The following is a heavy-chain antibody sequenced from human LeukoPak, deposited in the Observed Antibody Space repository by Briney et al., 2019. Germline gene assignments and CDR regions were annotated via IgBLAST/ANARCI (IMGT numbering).Heavy chain of an antibody. Sequence: GGSLTLSCAASGFTFSDYYMSWIRQAPGKGLEWVSYISSSSSYTNYADSVKGRFTISRDNAKNSLYLQMNSLRAEDTAVYYCAISVYDSSGYARAFDYWGQGTLVTVSS. J-gene: IGHJ4*02. V-gene: IGHV3-11*03. CDR3: AISVYDSSGYARAFDY. CDR2: ISSSSSYT. CDR1: GFTFSDYY. D-gene: IGHD3-22*01.